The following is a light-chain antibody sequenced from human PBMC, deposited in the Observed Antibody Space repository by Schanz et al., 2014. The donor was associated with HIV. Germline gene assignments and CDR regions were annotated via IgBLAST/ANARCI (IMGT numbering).Light chain of an antibody. V-gene: IGLV1-44*01. CDR2: DNY. Sequence: QSVLTQPPSASGTPGQRVTISCSGSSSNIGSNIVNWYQQLPGTAPKLLIYDNYKRPSGIPDRFSGSKSGTSATLVITGLQAEDEADYYCQSYDSSLGAWVFGGGTKLTVL. CDR1: SSNIGSNI. J-gene: IGLJ3*02. CDR3: QSYDSSLGAWV.